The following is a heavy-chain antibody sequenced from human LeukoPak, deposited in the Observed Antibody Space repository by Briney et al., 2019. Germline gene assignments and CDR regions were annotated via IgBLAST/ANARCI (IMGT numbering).Heavy chain of an antibody. V-gene: IGHV5-51*01. CDR2: IYPGDSVT. CDR1: GYSFTTYW. Sequence: GESLKISCKVSGYSFTTYWIAWVRQMPGKGLEWMGIIYPGDSVTRYSPSFQGQVTISADKSISTAYLQWSSLKASDTAMYYCARPGPTVRYFDYWGQGTLVTVSS. D-gene: IGHD1-1*01. CDR3: ARPGPTVRYFDY. J-gene: IGHJ4*02.